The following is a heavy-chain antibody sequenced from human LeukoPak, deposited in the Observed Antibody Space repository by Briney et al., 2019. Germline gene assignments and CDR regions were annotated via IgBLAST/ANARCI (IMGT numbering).Heavy chain of an antibody. CDR2: ISVYNGNT. CDR1: AYTFTSFG. V-gene: IGHV1-18*01. D-gene: IGHD3-10*01. Sequence: ASVKVSCKASAYTFTSFGISWVRQAPGQGLEWMGWISVYNGNTNYAQKVQGRVTMTTDTSTSIAYMELRSLRSDDTAVYYCARDQYSGITMVGGAKLSHAYWGQGTLVTVSS. J-gene: IGHJ4*02. CDR3: ARDQYSGITMVGGAKLSHAY.